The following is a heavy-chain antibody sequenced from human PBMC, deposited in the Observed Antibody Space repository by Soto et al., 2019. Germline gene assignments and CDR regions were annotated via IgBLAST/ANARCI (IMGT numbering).Heavy chain of an antibody. CDR3: ARVQDYGGNPTLDY. V-gene: IGHV4-30-4*01. CDR1: GGSISSGGYY. CDR2: IYYSGST. J-gene: IGHJ4*02. D-gene: IGHD4-17*01. Sequence: SETLSLTCTVSGGSISSGGYYWSWIRQPPGKGLEWIGYIYYSGSTYYNPSLKSRVTISVDTSKNQFSLKLSSVTAADTAVYYCARVQDYGGNPTLDYWGQGTLVTVS.